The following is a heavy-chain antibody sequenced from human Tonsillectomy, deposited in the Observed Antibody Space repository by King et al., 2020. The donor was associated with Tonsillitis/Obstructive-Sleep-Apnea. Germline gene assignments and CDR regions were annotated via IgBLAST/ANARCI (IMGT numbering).Heavy chain of an antibody. J-gene: IGHJ3*02. CDR1: GFTFSSYA. Sequence: VQLVESGGGLVQPGGSLRPSCAASGFTFSSYAMSWVRQAPGKGLEWVSGISGSVGSTYYADSVKGRFTISRENSKNTLYLQMNNPRAEDTAVYYCAKDPPRGGVTGGRAFEIWGQGTMVTVSS. CDR2: ISGSVGST. CDR3: AKDPPRGGVTGGRAFEI. V-gene: IGHV3-23*04. D-gene: IGHD3-16*01.